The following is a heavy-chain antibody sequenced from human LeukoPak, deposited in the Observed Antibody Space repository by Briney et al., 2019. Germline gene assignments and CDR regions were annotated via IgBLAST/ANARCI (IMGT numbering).Heavy chain of an antibody. CDR1: GGSISSTTYY. CDR2: AYHSGST. V-gene: IGHV4-39*01. D-gene: IGHD6-6*01. CDR3: AGPFTAARPVDY. Sequence: PSETLSLTCIVSGGSISSTTYYWGWIRQPPGKGLEWFGNAYHSGSTYYNPSLKSRVTISVDTSKNQFSLKLSSVTAADTAVYYCAGPFTAARPVDYWGQGTLVTVSS. J-gene: IGHJ4*02.